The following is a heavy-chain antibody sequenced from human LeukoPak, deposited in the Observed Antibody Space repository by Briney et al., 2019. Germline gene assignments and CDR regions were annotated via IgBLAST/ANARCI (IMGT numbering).Heavy chain of an antibody. J-gene: IGHJ5*02. CDR1: GGSISSSNW. CDR2: IYHSGST. Sequence: PSETLSLTCAVSGGSISSSNWWSWVRQPPGKGLEWIGEIYHSGSTNYNPSLKSRVTISVDKSKNQFSLKLSSVTAADTAVYYCARGPVTIFGVVILGSWFDPWGQGTLVTVSS. CDR3: ARGPVTIFGVVILGSWFDP. V-gene: IGHV4-4*02. D-gene: IGHD3-3*01.